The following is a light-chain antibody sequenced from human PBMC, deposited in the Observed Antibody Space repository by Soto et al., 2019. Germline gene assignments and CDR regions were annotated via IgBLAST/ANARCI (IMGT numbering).Light chain of an antibody. CDR3: QQYNNWPPWT. J-gene: IGKJ1*01. CDR1: QRVSRN. CDR2: DAS. V-gene: IGKV3-15*01. Sequence: EIVMTQSPATLSVSPGERATLSCRASQRVSRNLAWYQQKPGQAPRLLIYDASTRATGIPDRFSGSWSETEFTLTISSLQSEDYAIYYCQQYNNWPPWTFGQGTKVEIK.